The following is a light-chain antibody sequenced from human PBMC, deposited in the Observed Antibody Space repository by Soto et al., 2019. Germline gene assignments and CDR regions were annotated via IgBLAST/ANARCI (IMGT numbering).Light chain of an antibody. CDR3: QQYYNWPALS. CDR2: RAS. J-gene: IGKJ4*01. V-gene: IGKV3-15*01. Sequence: EIVMTQSPATLSVSPGERATLSCRASQSVSSNLAWYQQKPGQAPRLLIYRASTRATVVPARFSGSGSGTEFTLTISSLQSEDFAVYYCQQYYNWPALSFGGGTKVEIK. CDR1: QSVSSN.